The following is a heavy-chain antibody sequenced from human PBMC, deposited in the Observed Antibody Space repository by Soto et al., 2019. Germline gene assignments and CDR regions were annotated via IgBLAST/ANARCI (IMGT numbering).Heavy chain of an antibody. CDR1: GFTVSSNY. Sequence: PGGSLRLSCAASGFTVSSNYMSWVRQAPGKGLEWVSVIYSGGSTYYADSVKGRFTISRDNSKNTLYLQMNSLRAEDTAVYYCARDPAKGYYDSSGFDYWGQGTLVTVSS. J-gene: IGHJ4*02. V-gene: IGHV3-66*01. D-gene: IGHD3-22*01. CDR2: IYSGGST. CDR3: ARDPAKGYYDSSGFDY.